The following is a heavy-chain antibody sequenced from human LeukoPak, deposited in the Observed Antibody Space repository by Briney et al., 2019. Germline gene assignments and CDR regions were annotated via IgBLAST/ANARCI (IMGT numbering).Heavy chain of an antibody. Sequence: GGSLRLSCAASGLTFYSYGMSWVRQAPGKGLEWVSGISGSGDTTYYADSVKGRFTISRDNSKNTLDLQMNSLRAEDTAVYYCARRLEYSGSKGVFDYWGQGTLVTVSS. V-gene: IGHV3-23*01. D-gene: IGHD1-26*01. CDR3: ARRLEYSGSKGVFDY. J-gene: IGHJ4*02. CDR1: GLTFYSYG. CDR2: ISGSGDTT.